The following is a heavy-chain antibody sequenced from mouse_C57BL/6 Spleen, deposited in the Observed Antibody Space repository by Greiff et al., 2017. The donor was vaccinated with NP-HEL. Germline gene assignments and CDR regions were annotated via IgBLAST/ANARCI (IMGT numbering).Heavy chain of an antibody. CDR2: IYPGDGDT. V-gene: IGHV1-80*01. CDR3: ARVTDYYSSTYWYFDV. CDR1: GYAFSSYW. Sequence: QVQLQQSGAELVKPGASVKISCKASGYAFSSYWMNWVKQRPGTGLEWIGQIYPGDGDTNYTGKFKGKATLTADKSSSTAYMQLSSLTSEDSAVYFCARVTDYYSSTYWYFDVWGTGTTVTVSS. J-gene: IGHJ1*03. D-gene: IGHD1-1*01.